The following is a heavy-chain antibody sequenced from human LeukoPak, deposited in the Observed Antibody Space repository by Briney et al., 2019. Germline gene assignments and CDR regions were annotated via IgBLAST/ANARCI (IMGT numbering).Heavy chain of an antibody. CDR3: AKPSLLLNWFDP. J-gene: IGHJ5*02. D-gene: IGHD3-10*01. Sequence: GGSLRLSCAASGFTFSSYAMSWVRQAPGKGLEWVSAISGSGGSTYYADSVKGRFTISRDNSKNTQYLQMNSLRAEDTAVYYCAKPSLLLNWFDPWGQGTLVTVSS. CDR1: GFTFSSYA. CDR2: ISGSGGST. V-gene: IGHV3-23*01.